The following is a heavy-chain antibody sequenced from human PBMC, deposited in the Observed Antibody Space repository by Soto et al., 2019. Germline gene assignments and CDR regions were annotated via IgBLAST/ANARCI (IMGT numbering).Heavy chain of an antibody. J-gene: IGHJ4*02. D-gene: IGHD4-17*01. CDR2: ISFDGSDK. Sequence: QVQLVESGGGVVQPGRSLRLSCEASGFTFSAYGMHWVRQAPGKGLEWVAFISFDGSDKLYADSVKGRFTISRDNSKNTVHMKMNSLRPEDTAVYYCAKDWAVTTPGGYFDYWGQGTLVTVSS. CDR3: AKDWAVTTPGGYFDY. CDR1: GFTFSAYG. V-gene: IGHV3-30*18.